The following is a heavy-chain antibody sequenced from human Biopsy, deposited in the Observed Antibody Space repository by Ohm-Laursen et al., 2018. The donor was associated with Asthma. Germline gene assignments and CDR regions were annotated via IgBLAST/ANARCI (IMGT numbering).Heavy chain of an antibody. D-gene: IGHD6-19*01. CDR3: VRAVRNEQWLAPFDY. CDR2: VYWTGST. CDR1: GGSINSFY. V-gene: IGHV4-59*01. Sequence: GTLSLTCGVYGGSINSFYWSWIRQSPEKGLKWMGYVYWTGSTNYNPSLKSRITMSVDTSKNRMFLELTSVTAADTAIYYCVRAVRNEQWLAPFDYWGQGKPVTVSS. J-gene: IGHJ4*02.